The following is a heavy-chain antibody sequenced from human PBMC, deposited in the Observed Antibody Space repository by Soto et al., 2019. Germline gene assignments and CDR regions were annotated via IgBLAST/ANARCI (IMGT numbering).Heavy chain of an antibody. J-gene: IGHJ4*02. D-gene: IGHD4-17*01. V-gene: IGHV5-51*01. CDR3: ARQGPSVTLDY. CDR1: VYTFTTYW. Sequence: GESLKISCKVSVYTFTTYWIGWVRQMPGKGLEWMAIINPGDSDTRYSPSFQGQATISVDKSINTAYLQWSSLKASDTAMYYCARQGPSVTLDYWGQGTLVTVSS. CDR2: INPGDSDT.